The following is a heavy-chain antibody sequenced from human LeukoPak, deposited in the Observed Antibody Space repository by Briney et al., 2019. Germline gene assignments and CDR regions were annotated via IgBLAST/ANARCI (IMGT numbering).Heavy chain of an antibody. J-gene: IGHJ4*02. V-gene: IGHV3-43*01. CDR2: ISGDGGST. CDR3: AKDLLSHSSSSWYDY. CDR1: GFTFDDYT. D-gene: IGHD6-13*01. Sequence: GGSLRLSCAASGFTFDDYTMHWVRQAPGKGLEWVSLISGDGGSTYYADSVKGRFTISRDNSKNSLYLQMNSLRTEDTALYYCAKDLLSHSSSSWYDYSGQGTLVTVSS.